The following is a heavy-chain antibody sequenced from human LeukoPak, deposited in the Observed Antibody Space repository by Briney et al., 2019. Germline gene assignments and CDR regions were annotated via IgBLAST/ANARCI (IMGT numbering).Heavy chain of an antibody. CDR2: MFHSGDT. D-gene: IGHD3-10*01. Sequence: PSGTLSLTCAVSGVSVSTMNWWIWVRQPPGKGLEGIGEMFHSGDTKYNPSLMSRVTISLDKSQNEFSLKLNSVTAADTAVYYCARGGYGSGNRVYYMDVWGKGTTVIVSS. V-gene: IGHV4-4*02. CDR1: GVSVSTMNW. CDR3: ARGGYGSGNRVYYMDV. J-gene: IGHJ6*03.